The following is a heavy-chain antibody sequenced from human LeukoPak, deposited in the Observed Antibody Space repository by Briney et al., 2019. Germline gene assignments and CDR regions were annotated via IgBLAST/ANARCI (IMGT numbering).Heavy chain of an antibody. CDR3: ARRTYFYDSSGYYFDY. CDR1: GGSISSYY. Sequence: SETLSLTCTVSGGSISSYYLSWIRQPPGKGLECIGYIYYSGSTNYNPSLKSRVTISVDTSKNQFSLKLSSVTAADTAVYYCARRTYFYDSSGYYFDYWGQGTLLTVSS. J-gene: IGHJ4*02. CDR2: IYYSGST. V-gene: IGHV4-59*01. D-gene: IGHD3-22*01.